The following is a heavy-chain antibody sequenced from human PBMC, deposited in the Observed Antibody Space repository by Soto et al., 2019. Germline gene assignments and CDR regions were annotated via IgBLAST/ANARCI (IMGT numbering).Heavy chain of an antibody. CDR3: ARDHFDCGDDCSSNY. CDR2: LSSSSSSK. V-gene: IGHV3-21*06. CDR1: GFTFSSYR. J-gene: IGHJ4*02. D-gene: IGHD2-21*02. Sequence: GGSLRLSSAASGFTFSSYRMNWVRPAPGKGLARVSYLSSSSSSKFYADSVKARFTISRDNAKSLLSVPMSSLRAEDTAVYYCARDHFDCGDDCSSNYWGQGTRVTVSS.